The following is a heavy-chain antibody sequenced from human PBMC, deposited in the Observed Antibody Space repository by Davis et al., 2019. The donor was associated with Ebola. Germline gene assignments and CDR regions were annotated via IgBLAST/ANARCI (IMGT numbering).Heavy chain of an antibody. D-gene: IGHD3-10*01. CDR1: GFTFSNYW. CDR2: IKQDGSEK. Sequence: GGSLRLSCAASGFTFSNYWMSWVRQAPGKGLEWVANIKQDGSEKYYVGSVKGRCTISRDNANNSLDLQMSSLRAEDTAVYYCARDRYYGSGSPLCDYWGQGTLVTVSS. CDR3: ARDRYYGSGSPLCDY. J-gene: IGHJ4*02. V-gene: IGHV3-7*01.